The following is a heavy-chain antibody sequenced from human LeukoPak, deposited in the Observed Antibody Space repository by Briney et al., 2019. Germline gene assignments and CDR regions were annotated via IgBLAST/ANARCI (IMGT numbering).Heavy chain of an antibody. D-gene: IGHD2/OR15-2a*01. CDR2: IYSGGST. Sequence: GGSLRLSCAASGFTVSSNYMSWVRQAPGKGLEWVSVIYSGGSTYYADSVKGRFTISRDNSKNTLYLQMNSLRAEDTAVYYCASNSKRYYYYGMDVWGQGTTVTVSS. CDR3: ASNSKRYYYYGMDV. J-gene: IGHJ6*02. CDR1: GFTVSSNY. V-gene: IGHV3-53*01.